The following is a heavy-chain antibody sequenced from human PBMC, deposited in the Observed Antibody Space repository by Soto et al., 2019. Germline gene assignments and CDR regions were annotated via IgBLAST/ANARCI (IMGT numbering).Heavy chain of an antibody. J-gene: IGHJ4*02. CDR1: GFTFSSYA. CDR3: AKGYIWSSSWYDDY. D-gene: IGHD6-13*01. V-gene: IGHV3-23*01. Sequence: ETLSLSCAASGFTFSSYAMSWVRQAPGKGLEWVSAISGSGGSTYYADSVKGRFTISRDNSKNTLYLQMNSLRAEDTAVYYCAKGYIWSSSWYDDYWGQGTLVTVSS. CDR2: ISGSGGST.